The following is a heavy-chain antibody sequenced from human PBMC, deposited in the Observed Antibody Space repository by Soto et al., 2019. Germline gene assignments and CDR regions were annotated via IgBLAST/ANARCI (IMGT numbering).Heavy chain of an antibody. D-gene: IGHD4-17*01. CDR3: LWHDYGGH. CDR2: IYTDGST. Sequence: EVQLVESGGGLVQPGGSLRLSCAASGFTVSSNYVSWVRQAPGKGLEWVSVIYTDGSTYYANSVKDRFTISRDNSKNTVYLQVNSLRADDTAVYYCLWHDYGGHWGQGTLVTVSS. CDR1: GFTVSSNY. J-gene: IGHJ4*02. V-gene: IGHV3-66*01.